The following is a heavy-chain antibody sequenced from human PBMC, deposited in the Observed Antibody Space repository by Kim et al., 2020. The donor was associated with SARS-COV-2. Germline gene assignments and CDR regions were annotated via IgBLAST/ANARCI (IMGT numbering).Heavy chain of an antibody. Sequence: SETLSLTCAVYGGSFSGYYWSWIRQPPGKGLEWIGEINHSGSTNYNPSLESRVTISVDTSKNQFSLKLSSVTAADTAVYYCARTYRQWLARGPFDYWGQGTLVTVSS. CDR3: ARTYRQWLARGPFDY. D-gene: IGHD6-19*01. CDR1: GGSFSGYY. J-gene: IGHJ4*02. CDR2: INHSGST. V-gene: IGHV4-34*01.